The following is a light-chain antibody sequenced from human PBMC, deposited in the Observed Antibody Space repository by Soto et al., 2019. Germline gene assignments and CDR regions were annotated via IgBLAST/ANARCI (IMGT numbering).Light chain of an antibody. CDR2: GAS. CDR1: QSVNSNY. Sequence: EIVLSQSPGTLSLSPGERATLSCRASQSVNSNYLAWYQQKPGQAPRLLMYGASTRATGIPDRFSGSGSGTDFTLTISRLEPEDFAVYYCQQYGSSGTFGQGTKVDIK. J-gene: IGKJ1*01. CDR3: QQYGSSGT. V-gene: IGKV3-20*01.